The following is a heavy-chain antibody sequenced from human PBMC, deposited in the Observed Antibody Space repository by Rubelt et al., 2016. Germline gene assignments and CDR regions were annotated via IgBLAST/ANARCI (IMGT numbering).Heavy chain of an antibody. CDR3: ARALMTTVTR. Sequence: ESGGGLVQPGGSLRLSCAASGFTFSSYAMSWVRQAPGKGLEWVSAISGSGGSTYYADSVKGRFTISRDNAKSSLYLQMNSLRDEDTAVYYCARALMTTVTRWGQGTLVTVSS. D-gene: IGHD4-17*01. V-gene: IGHV3-23*01. J-gene: IGHJ4*02. CDR2: ISGSGGST. CDR1: GFTFSSYA.